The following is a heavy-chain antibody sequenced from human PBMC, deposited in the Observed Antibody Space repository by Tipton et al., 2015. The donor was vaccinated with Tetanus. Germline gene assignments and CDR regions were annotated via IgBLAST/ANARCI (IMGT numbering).Heavy chain of an antibody. Sequence: SLRLSCVASGFIVSSHYMSWVRQAPGKGLEWVSAISASGDSTYYADFVKGRFIISRDTSKNTLYLQMNSLRAEDTAVYYCARSASPFDYWGQGTLVTVSS. CDR3: ARSASPFDY. CDR1: GFIVSSHY. V-gene: IGHV3-23*01. J-gene: IGHJ4*02. CDR2: ISASGDST.